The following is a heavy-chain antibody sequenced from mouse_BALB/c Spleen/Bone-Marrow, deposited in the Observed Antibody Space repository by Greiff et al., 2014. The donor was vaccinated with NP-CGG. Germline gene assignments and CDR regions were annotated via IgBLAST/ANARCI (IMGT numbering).Heavy chain of an antibody. Sequence: QVQLKESGAELARPGASVKMSCKASGYTFTSYTMHWVKQRPGQGLEWIGYINPSSGYTNYNQKFKDMATLTADKSSSTAYMQLSSLTSEDSAVYYCALANWDIGGPFAYWGQGTLVTVSA. D-gene: IGHD4-1*01. V-gene: IGHV1-4*01. CDR3: ALANWDIGGPFAY. CDR1: GYTFTSYT. CDR2: INPSSGYT. J-gene: IGHJ3*01.